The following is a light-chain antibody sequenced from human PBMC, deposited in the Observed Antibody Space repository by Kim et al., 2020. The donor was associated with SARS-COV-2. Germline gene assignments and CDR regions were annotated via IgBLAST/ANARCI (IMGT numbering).Light chain of an antibody. J-gene: IGKJ2*01. V-gene: IGKV1-39*01. CDR2: GAS. Sequence: DIRMTQSPSSLSASVGDRVTITCRASQSISTYLNWYQQKPGKAPKLLIYGASNLPSGVPSRFSGSGSGTDFTLTISSLQPEDFGTYYCQQAYSIFGQGTKREI. CDR3: QQAYSI. CDR1: QSISTY.